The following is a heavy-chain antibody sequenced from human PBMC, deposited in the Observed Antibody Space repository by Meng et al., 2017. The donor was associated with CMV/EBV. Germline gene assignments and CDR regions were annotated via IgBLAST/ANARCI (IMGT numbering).Heavy chain of an antibody. CDR3: AKGGGVAHYYYYGMDV. CDR2: IYSGGST. J-gene: IGHJ6*02. D-gene: IGHD3-3*01. Sequence: GESLKISCAASGFTVSSNYMSWVRQAPGKGLEWVSVIYSGGSTYYADSVKGRFTISRDNSKNTLYLQMNSLRAEDTAVYYCAKGGGVAHYYYYGMDVWGQGTTVTVSS. CDR1: GFTVSSNY. V-gene: IGHV3-53*01.